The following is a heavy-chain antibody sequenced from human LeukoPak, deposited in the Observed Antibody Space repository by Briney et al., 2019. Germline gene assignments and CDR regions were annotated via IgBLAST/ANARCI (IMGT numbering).Heavy chain of an antibody. D-gene: IGHD6-6*01. J-gene: IGHJ5*02. CDR1: GGSISSSSYY. V-gene: IGHV4-39*07. CDR2: IYYSGST. Sequence: SETLSPTCTVSGGSISSSSYYWGWIRQPPGKGLEWVGSIYYSGSTYYNPSLKSRVTISVDTSKNQFSLKLSSVTAADTAVYYRARVGSSSDSNWFDPWGQGTLVTVSS. CDR3: ARVGSSSDSNWFDP.